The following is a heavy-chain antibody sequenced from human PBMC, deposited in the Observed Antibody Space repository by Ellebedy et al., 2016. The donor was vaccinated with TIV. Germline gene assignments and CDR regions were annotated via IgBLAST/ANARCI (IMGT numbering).Heavy chain of an antibody. Sequence: GGSLRLXXAASGFAFGDYAMHWVRQPPGKGLEWVSGISWNSAGTSYADPAGDRLTIFRDNDKKSLYLQIDNLRPEDTALCFCAKDTASAVSRPKDANDVWGQGTMVTVSS. J-gene: IGHJ3*01. V-gene: IGHV3-9*01. CDR2: ISWNSAGT. CDR1: GFAFGDYA. CDR3: AKDTASAVSRPKDANDV. D-gene: IGHD2-15*01.